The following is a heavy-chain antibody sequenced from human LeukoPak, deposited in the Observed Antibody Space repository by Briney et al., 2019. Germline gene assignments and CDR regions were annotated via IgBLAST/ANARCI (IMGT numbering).Heavy chain of an antibody. V-gene: IGHV4-39*07. CDR3: AREGPPGYYSSGHTSPKPRWFDP. J-gene: IGHJ5*02. CDR2: IYYSGST. D-gene: IGHD6-19*01. Sequence: PSETLSLTCTVSGGSISSSSYYWGWIRQPPGKGLEWIGSIYYSGSTYYNPSLKSRVTISVDTSKNQFSLKLSSVTAADTAVYYCAREGPPGYYSSGHTSPKPRWFDPWGQGTLVTVSS. CDR1: GGSISSSSYY.